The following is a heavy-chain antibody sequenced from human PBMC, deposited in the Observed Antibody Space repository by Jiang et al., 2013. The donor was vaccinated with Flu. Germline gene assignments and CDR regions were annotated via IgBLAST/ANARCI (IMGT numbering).Heavy chain of an antibody. CDR3: ARVGVDYYQATGTYNGFDI. CDR1: GFSLSNYW. J-gene: IGHJ3*02. D-gene: IGHD3-10*01. CDR2: IDPSDSQS. V-gene: IGHV5-10-1*01. Sequence: GAEVKKPGGSLRISCKVSGFSLSNYWITWVRQMPGKGLEWMGRIDPSDSQSNYDPSFEGHVSFSFDKSISTAYLQWSSLKASDTAMYYCARVGVDYYQATGTYNGFDIWGQGTVVTVSS.